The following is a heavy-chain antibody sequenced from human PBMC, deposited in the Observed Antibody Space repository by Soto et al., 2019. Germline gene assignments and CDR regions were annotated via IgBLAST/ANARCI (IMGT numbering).Heavy chain of an antibody. CDR2: ISYDGSNK. J-gene: IGHJ6*02. CDR1: GFTFSSYA. V-gene: IGHV3-30-3*01. D-gene: IGHD2-2*01. Sequence: GGSLRLSCAASGFTFSSYAMHWVRQAPGKGLEWVAVISYDGSNKYYADSVKGRFTISRDNSKNTLYLQMNSLRAEDTAVYYCARDDCSSTSCFSKYYYYGMDVWGQGTTVTVSS. CDR3: ARDDCSSTSCFSKYYYYGMDV.